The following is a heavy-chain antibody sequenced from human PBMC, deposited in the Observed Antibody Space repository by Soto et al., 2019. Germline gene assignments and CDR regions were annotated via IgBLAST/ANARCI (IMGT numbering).Heavy chain of an antibody. V-gene: IGHV1-69*06. Sequence: QVQLVQSGAEVKKPGSSVKVSCKASGGTFSSYAISWVRQAPGQGLEWMGWIIPIFGTANYAQKFQGRVTITADKSTSTDYMELSSLRSEDTAVYYCARDPDYDDSSCYDYWGQGTLVTVSS. D-gene: IGHD3-22*01. J-gene: IGHJ4*02. CDR1: GGTFSSYA. CDR3: ARDPDYDDSSCYDY. CDR2: IIPIFGTA.